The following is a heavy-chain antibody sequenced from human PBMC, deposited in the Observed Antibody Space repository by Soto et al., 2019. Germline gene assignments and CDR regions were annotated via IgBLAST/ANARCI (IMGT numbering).Heavy chain of an antibody. J-gene: IGHJ4*02. Sequence: QLQLQESGSGLVEPSQTLSLTCAVSGDSISSGGYSWSWIRQSPGKGLEWIGYIYHSGSTNYNPSLKSRVSISVDKSKNQFSLNLSSVTAADTAVYYCARGPPRVGFRDYPFDYWVQGTLVTVSS. D-gene: IGHD4-17*01. CDR1: GDSISSGGYS. V-gene: IGHV4-30-2*06. CDR3: ARGPPRVGFRDYPFDY. CDR2: IYHSGST.